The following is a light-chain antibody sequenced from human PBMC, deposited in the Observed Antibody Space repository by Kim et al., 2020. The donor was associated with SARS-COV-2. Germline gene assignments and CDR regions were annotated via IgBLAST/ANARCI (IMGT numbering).Light chain of an antibody. CDR2: WAS. V-gene: IGKV4-1*01. CDR3: QQYSSTPLT. J-gene: IGKJ4*01. Sequence: ATINCKSSQSVLYSSNNKNYLAWYQQKPGQPPKLLISWASTRESGVPDRFSGSGSGTDFTLTISSLQAEDVAVYYCQQYSSTPLTFGGGTKV. CDR1: QSVLYSSNNKNY.